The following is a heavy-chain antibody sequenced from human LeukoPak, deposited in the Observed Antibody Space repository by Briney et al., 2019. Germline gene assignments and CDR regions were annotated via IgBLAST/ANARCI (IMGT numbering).Heavy chain of an antibody. J-gene: IGHJ3*02. CDR1: GFTFSSYW. CDR2: INTDGSST. CDR3: AREPDAGITGTTRDAFDI. Sequence: SGGSLRPSCAASGFTFSSYWMHWVRQAPGKGLVWVSRINTDGSSTSYADSEKGRFTISRDNAKNTLYLQMNSLRAEDTAVYYCAREPDAGITGTTRDAFDIWGQGTMVTVSS. D-gene: IGHD1-20*01. V-gene: IGHV3-74*01.